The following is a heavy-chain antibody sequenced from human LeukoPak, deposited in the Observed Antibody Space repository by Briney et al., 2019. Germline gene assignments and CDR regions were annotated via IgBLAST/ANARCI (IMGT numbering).Heavy chain of an antibody. J-gene: IGHJ4*02. CDR2: IRTKVYSYAT. Sequence: PGGSLRLSCAASGFIFSDFAMHWVRQASGKGLEWVGRIRTKVYSYATTYAASVKGRFTVSRDDSKNTAYLEMNSLKSKDTAVYYCARPSSGFHFWGQGTLVTVSS. CDR1: GFIFSDFA. D-gene: IGHD3-22*01. CDR3: ARPSSGFHF. V-gene: IGHV3-73*01.